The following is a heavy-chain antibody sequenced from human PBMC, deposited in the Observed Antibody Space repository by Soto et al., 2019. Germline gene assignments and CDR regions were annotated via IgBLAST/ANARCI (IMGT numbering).Heavy chain of an antibody. D-gene: IGHD4-4*01. CDR1: GFTFSSYG. J-gene: IGHJ4*02. Sequence: GGSLRLSCAASGFTFSSYGMHWVRQAPGKGLEWVAVISYDGSNKYYADSVKGRFTISKDNVKNSLYLQMNSLRAEDTAVYYCTREDHSVYNYWGQGSLVTVSS. CDR2: ISYDGSNK. V-gene: IGHV3-30*03. CDR3: TREDHSVYNY.